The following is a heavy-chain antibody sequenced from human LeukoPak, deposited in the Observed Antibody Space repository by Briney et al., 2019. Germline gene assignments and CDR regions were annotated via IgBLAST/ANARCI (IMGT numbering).Heavy chain of an antibody. CDR3: ARIGSRYSSGWYVGY. D-gene: IGHD6-19*01. CDR1: GGSFSGYY. V-gene: IGHV4-34*01. Sequence: SETLSLTCAVYGGSFSGYYWSWIRQPPGKGLEWIGEINHGGSTNYNPSLKSRVTISVDTSKNQFSLKLSSVTAADTAVYYCARIGSRYSSGWYVGYWGQGTLVTVSS. J-gene: IGHJ4*02. CDR2: INHGGST.